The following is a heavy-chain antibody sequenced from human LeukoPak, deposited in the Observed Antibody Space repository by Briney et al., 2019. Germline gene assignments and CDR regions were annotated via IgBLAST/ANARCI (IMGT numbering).Heavy chain of an antibody. CDR3: ARDSDWTVDY. V-gene: IGHV1-18*01. CDR1: GYSFTTYG. D-gene: IGHD3-9*01. Sequence: GASVKVSCKASGYSFTTYGITWIRQAPGQGLEWIGWISPYNGATEYAQNLQDRVSMTTDPSTNTAHLEARSLKSDDTAVYYCARDSDWTVDYWGQGTLVTVSS. J-gene: IGHJ4*02. CDR2: ISPYNGAT.